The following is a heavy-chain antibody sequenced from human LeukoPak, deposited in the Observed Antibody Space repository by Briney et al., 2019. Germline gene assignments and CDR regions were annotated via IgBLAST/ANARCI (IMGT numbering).Heavy chain of an antibody. CDR1: GFAFRSFW. V-gene: IGHV3-7*01. Sequence: GGSLRLSCAASGFAFRSFWMTWVRLAPGKGLEWVANIKYDGREKYYVDSVKGRFTISRDNARNSLYLQMNSLRVDDTAFNYCAQDRYADTSRVPCDYWGQGILVTVFS. J-gene: IGHJ4*02. CDR2: IKYDGREK. D-gene: IGHD3-22*01. CDR3: AQDRYADTSRVPCDY.